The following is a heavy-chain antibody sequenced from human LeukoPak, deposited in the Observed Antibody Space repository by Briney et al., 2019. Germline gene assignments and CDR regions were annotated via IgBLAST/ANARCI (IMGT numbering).Heavy chain of an antibody. CDR1: GFTFSDYW. V-gene: IGHV3-74*01. J-gene: IGHJ4*02. CDR2: INTDGSIT. Sequence: GSLRLSCAASGFTFSDYWTHWVRQAPGKGLVWVSRINTDGSITNYADSVKGGFSISRDNAKNTLYLQMSSLRAEDTAVYYCARDRGPRTGFMVREAYDYWGQGTLVTVSS. D-gene: IGHD3-10*01. CDR3: ARDRGPRTGFMVREAYDY.